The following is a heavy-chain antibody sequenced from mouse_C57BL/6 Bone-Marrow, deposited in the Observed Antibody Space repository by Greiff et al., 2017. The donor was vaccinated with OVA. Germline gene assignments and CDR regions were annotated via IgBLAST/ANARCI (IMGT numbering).Heavy chain of an antibody. D-gene: IGHD1-1*01. J-gene: IGHJ2*01. CDR3: ARCGYYGSSYLDY. CDR2: IYPRSGNT. Sequence: QVQLQPSGAELARPGASVKLSCKASGYTFTSYGISWVKQRTGQGLEWIGEIYPRSGNTYYNEKFKGKATLTADKSSSTAYMELRSLTSEDSAVYFCARCGYYGSSYLDYWGQGTTLTVSS. CDR1: GYTFTSYG. V-gene: IGHV1-81*01.